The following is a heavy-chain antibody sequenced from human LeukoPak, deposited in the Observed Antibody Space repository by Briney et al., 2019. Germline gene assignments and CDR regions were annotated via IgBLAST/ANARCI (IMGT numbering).Heavy chain of an antibody. CDR3: ATYTHWVAGDV. CDR1: GFTFSDSW. V-gene: IGHV3-7*01. J-gene: IGHJ6*02. D-gene: IGHD3-16*01. CDR2: MNQDGSEK. Sequence: GGSLRLSCAASGFTFSDSWMSWVRQAPGKGLEWVANMNQDGSEKDYVDSVKGRFTISRDNARNSLYLQMSSLRAEDTAVYDCATYTHWVAGDVWGQGTTVTVSS.